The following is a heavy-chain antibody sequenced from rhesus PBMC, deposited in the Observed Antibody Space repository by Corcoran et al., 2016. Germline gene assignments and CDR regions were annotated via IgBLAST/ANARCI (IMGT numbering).Heavy chain of an antibody. V-gene: IGHV4S14*01. CDR1: GGSISGYYY. J-gene: IGHJ4*01. CDR2: IYGSGGSN. Sequence: QVQLQESGPGLVKPSETLSLTCAVSGGSISGYYYWSWIRQPPGKGLDWIGSIYGSGGSNYLNPSLKSRVTLSVDTSKNQFSLKLSSVTAADTAVYYCARRKVLFDYWGQGVLVTVSS. CDR3: ARRKVLFDY.